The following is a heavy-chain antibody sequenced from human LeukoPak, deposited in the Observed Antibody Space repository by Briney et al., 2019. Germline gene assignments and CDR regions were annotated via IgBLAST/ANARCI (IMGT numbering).Heavy chain of an antibody. CDR2: ISSSGSTI. CDR1: GFTFSSYW. D-gene: IGHD1-26*01. J-gene: IGHJ4*02. V-gene: IGHV3-48*04. Sequence: PGGSLRLSCAASGFTFSSYWMSWVRQAPGTGLQRVSYISSSGSTIYYADSVKGRFTISRDNAKNSLYLQMNSLRAEDTAVYYCARDPSGSYYPYRYFDYWGQGTLVTVSS. CDR3: ARDPSGSYYPYRYFDY.